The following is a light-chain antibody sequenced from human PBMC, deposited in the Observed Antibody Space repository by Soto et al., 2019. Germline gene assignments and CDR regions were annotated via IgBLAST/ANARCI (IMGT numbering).Light chain of an antibody. J-gene: IGKJ4*01. CDR2: GAS. CDR1: QNIFSNY. V-gene: IGKV3D-20*02. CDR3: QQRSNWPLT. Sequence: EIVLTQSPDTVSVSPGERVTLSCRASQNIFSNYLAWYQQKPGQAPRLLIYGASTRATGIADRFSGGGSGTDFTLTISSLEPEDFAVYFCQQRSNWPLTFGGGTKVDIK.